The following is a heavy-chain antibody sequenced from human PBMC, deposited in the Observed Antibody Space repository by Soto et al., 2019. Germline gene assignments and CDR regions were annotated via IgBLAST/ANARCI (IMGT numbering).Heavy chain of an antibody. CDR1: GFTFSDYY. Sequence: EVQLVESGGGLVQPGGSLRLSCAASGFTFSDYYMDWVRQAPGKGLEWVGRVRKKVNSYTTEYAASVKGRFTISRDDSTNSVYLQMSSLKTDDTAVYYCVRVRGGGTFHFDYWGQGNLVTVSS. J-gene: IGHJ4*02. D-gene: IGHD3-10*01. V-gene: IGHV3-72*01. CDR3: VRVRGGGTFHFDY. CDR2: VRKKVNSYTT.